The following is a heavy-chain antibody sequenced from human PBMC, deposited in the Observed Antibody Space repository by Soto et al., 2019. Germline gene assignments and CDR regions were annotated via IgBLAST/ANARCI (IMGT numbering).Heavy chain of an antibody. CDR1: GYTFTSKS. V-gene: IGHV1-18*01. CDR2: ISAYNGNT. J-gene: IGHJ4*02. Sequence: ASVKASCKDPGYTFTSKSISWVRQAPGQGLEWMGWISAYNGNTNYAQKLQGRVTMTTDTSTSTAYMELRSLRSDDTAEYNCAVGDMLLSWGKGSLVTVSS. D-gene: IGHD3-10*01. CDR3: AVGDMLLS.